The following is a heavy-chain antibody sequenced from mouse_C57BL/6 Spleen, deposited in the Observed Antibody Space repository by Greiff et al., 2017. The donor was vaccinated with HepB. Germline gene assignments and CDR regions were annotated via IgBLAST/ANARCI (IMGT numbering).Heavy chain of an antibody. CDR1: GYTFTDYN. J-gene: IGHJ2*01. D-gene: IGHD2-3*01. V-gene: IGHV1-22*01. CDR3: ARPIYDGYYFDY. CDR2: INPNNGGT. Sequence: EVQLQQSGPELVKPGASVKMSCKASGYTFTDYNMHWVKQSHGKSLEWIGYINPNNGGTSYNQKFKGKATLTVNKSSSTAYMELRSLTSEDSAVYYCARPIYDGYYFDYWGQGTTLTVSS.